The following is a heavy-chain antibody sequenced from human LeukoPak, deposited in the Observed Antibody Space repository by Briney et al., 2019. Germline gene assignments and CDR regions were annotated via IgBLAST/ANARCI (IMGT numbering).Heavy chain of an antibody. CDR3: ARVLDRSVGATSFAYFDN. CDR1: GGSMRSYY. D-gene: IGHD1-26*01. V-gene: IGHV4-59*01. CDR2: IYYSGST. Sequence: PSETLSLTCTVSGGSMRSYYWSWIRHPPGTGLEWIAHIYYSGSTFYNPSLKSRVTISVDTSKNQFSLKLSSVTAADTAAYYCARVLDRSVGATSFAYFDNWGQGTLVTVSS. J-gene: IGHJ4*02.